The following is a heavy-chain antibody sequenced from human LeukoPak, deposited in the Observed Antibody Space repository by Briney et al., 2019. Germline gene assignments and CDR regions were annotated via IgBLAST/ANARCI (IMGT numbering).Heavy chain of an antibody. D-gene: IGHD3-3*01. J-gene: IGHJ4*02. V-gene: IGHV4-34*01. CDR3: ARSTYYDFWRIDY. CDR1: GGSFSGYY. Sequence: SETLSLTCAVYGGSFSGYYWSWIRQPPGKGLEWIGEINHSGSTNYNPSLKSRVTISVDTSKNQFSLKLSPVTAADTAVYYCARSTYYDFWRIDYWGQGTLVTVSS. CDR2: INHSGST.